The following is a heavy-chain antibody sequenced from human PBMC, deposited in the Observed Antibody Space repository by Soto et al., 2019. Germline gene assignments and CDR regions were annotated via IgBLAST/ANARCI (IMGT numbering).Heavy chain of an antibody. D-gene: IGHD1-7*01. CDR3: ARGTTIAGTAPGYWFDP. J-gene: IGHJ5*02. CDR2: IDWHDET. Sequence: SGPTLVNPTQTLTLTCAFSDFSLSTTEMRVSWIRQPPGKALEWLARIDWHDETFYSMSLKTRLTISRDTSRNQVVLRMTNMYPVDTAVYYCARGTTIAGTAPGYWFDPWRQGTLVTVTS. V-gene: IGHV2-70*03. CDR1: DFSLSTTEMR.